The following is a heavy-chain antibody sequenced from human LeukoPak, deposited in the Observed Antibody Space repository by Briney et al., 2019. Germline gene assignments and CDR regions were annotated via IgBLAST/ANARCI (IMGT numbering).Heavy chain of an antibody. D-gene: IGHD2-2*01. V-gene: IGHV3-48*04. CDR3: ARPRGCGSTRCNNFDY. CDR1: GFTFSSYA. J-gene: IGHJ4*02. CDR2: ISSSGSTI. Sequence: PGGSLRLSCAASGFTFSSYAMSWVRQAPGKGLEWVSYISSSGSTIYYADSVKGRFTISRDNAKNSLYLQMNSLRAEDTAVYYCARPRGCGSTRCNNFDYWGQGTLVTVSS.